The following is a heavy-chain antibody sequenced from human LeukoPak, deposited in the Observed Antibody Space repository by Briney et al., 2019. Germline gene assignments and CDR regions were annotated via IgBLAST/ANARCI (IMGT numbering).Heavy chain of an antibody. CDR1: GYTFTSYY. J-gene: IGHJ4*02. CDR2: ISAYNGNT. D-gene: IGHD3-10*01. V-gene: IGHV1-18*04. Sequence: ASVKVSCKASGYTFTSYYMHWVRQAPGQGLEWMGWISAYNGNTNYAQKFQGRVTMTTGILTSTAYMELRSLRSDDTAVYYCARDDDGSGSYYGTHFEYWGQGTLVTVSS. CDR3: ARDDDGSGSYYGTHFEY.